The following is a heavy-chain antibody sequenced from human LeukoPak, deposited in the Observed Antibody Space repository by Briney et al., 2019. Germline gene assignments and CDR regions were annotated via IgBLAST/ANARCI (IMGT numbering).Heavy chain of an antibody. CDR3: ARVEWEGPHPTLNY. D-gene: IGHD1-26*01. V-gene: IGHV3-48*04. CDR1: GFTFSTYS. Sequence: GGSLRLSCAAPGFTFSTYSMNWVRQAPGKGLDWVSYISGSSSTMHYADSVKGRFTISRDNAKNSLYLQMSSLRVEDTAVYYCARVEWEGPHPTLNYWGQGTLATVSS. CDR2: ISGSSSTM. J-gene: IGHJ4*02.